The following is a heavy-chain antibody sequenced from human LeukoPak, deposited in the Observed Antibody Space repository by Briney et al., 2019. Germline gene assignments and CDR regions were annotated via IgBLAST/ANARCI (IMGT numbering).Heavy chain of an antibody. CDR2: INPNSGGT. Sequence: ASVKVSCKSSGYTFTGYYMHGVRQAPGQGLEWMGWINPNSGGTNYAQKFQGRVTMTRDTSISTAYMELSRLRSDDTAVYYCARGGFSGSGYYLYWGQGTLVTVSS. CDR1: GYTFTGYY. V-gene: IGHV1-2*02. CDR3: ARGGFSGSGYYLY. D-gene: IGHD3-3*01. J-gene: IGHJ4*02.